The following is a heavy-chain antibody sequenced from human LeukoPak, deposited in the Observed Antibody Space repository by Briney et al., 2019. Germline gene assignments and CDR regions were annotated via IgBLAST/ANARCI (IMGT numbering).Heavy chain of an antibody. V-gene: IGHV4-30-4*01. D-gene: IGHD3-10*01. CDR2: IYYSGST. J-gene: IGHJ5*02. Sequence: SQTLSLTCTLSGGSISSGDYYWSWIRQPPGKGLEWIGYIYYSGSTYYNPSLKSRVTISVDTSKNQFSLKLSSVTAADTAVYYCARATYYYGSGSYLWFDPWGQGTLVTVSS. CDR3: ARATYYYGSGSYLWFDP. CDR1: GGSISSGDYY.